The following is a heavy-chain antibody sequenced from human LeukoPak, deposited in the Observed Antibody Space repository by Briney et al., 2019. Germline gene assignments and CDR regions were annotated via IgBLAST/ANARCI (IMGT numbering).Heavy chain of an antibody. J-gene: IGHJ5*02. CDR1: GYTLTNYD. CDR3: ARRNFDWFDP. Sequence: ASVKVSCKASGYTLTNYDINWVRQATGQGLEWMGWMNPNSGKAGYAHKFQGRVTITRNPSITTAYMELSSLRSEDTAVYYCARRNFDWFDPWGQGTLVTVSS. V-gene: IGHV1-8*03. CDR2: MNPNSGKA.